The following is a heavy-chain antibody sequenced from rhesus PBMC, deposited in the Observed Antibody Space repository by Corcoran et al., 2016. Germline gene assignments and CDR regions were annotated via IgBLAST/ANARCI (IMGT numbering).Heavy chain of an antibody. CDR3: ARTYFYDSGYYYYFDY. Sequence: QVQLQESGPGLVKPSETLSLTCAVSDYSISNNYWSWFRQPPGKGPEWIGFIYGSRGNTHYNPSLKSRVTISTDTSKNQFSLKLSSVTAADTAVYYCARTYFYDSGYYYYFDYWGQGVLVTVSS. CDR2: IYGSRGNT. J-gene: IGHJ4*01. D-gene: IGHD3-28*01. CDR1: DYSISNNY. V-gene: IGHV4-160*01.